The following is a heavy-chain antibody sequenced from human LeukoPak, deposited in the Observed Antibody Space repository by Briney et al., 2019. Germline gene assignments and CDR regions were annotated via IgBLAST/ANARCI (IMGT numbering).Heavy chain of an antibody. D-gene: IGHD1-14*01. J-gene: IGHJ4*02. Sequence: PSETLSLTCSVSVASISSPYWSWIRQPPGKGLEWIGYIHYSGSTNCNPSLKSRVTISLDTSKNQFSLKMTSVTPAAPAGNSCAIAGTGFNIPGSYWGQGTLVTVSS. CDR3: AIAGTGFNIPGSY. V-gene: IGHV4-59*11. CDR2: IHYSGST. CDR1: VASISSPY.